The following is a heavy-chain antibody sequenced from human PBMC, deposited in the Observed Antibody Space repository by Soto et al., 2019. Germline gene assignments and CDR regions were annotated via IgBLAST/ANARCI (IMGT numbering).Heavy chain of an antibody. D-gene: IGHD2-8*01. CDR3: ARHSAPNVFSVGATNHRFDP. Sequence: SETLSLTCSVSGDSIRSNPYYWGWLRQSPGKGLEWIGSMFYSGTTYNNPSLKSRVTISVDTSKNQFSLKLSSVTAADTAVYYCARHSAPNVFSVGATNHRFDPWGQGTLVTVSS. CDR1: GDSIRSNPYY. CDR2: MFYSGTT. J-gene: IGHJ5*02. V-gene: IGHV4-39*01.